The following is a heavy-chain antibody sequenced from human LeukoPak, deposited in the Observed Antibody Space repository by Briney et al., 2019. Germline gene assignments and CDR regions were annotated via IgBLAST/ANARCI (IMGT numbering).Heavy chain of an antibody. CDR2: ISSSSSYI. J-gene: IGHJ5*02. CDR3: ARDRCSGGACYSGAYNWFDP. CDR1: GFTFSSYT. Sequence: GGSLRLSCAASGFTFSSYTMNWVRQAPGKGLEWVSSISSSSSYIYYGDSVKDRFTISRDNAENSLYLQMNSLRAEDKAVHYCARDRCSGGACYSGAYNWFDPWGQGTLVTVSS. D-gene: IGHD2-15*01. V-gene: IGHV3-21*06.